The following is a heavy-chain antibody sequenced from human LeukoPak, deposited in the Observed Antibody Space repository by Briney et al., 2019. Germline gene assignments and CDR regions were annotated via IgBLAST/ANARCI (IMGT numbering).Heavy chain of an antibody. Sequence: GGSLRLSCAASGFTFSSYAMNWVRQAPGKRLEWVSAISGNGGSTYYANSMKGRFTISRDNSKNTLYLQMNSLRAEDTAVYYCAKDGGGSWGYFDYWGQGTLVTVSS. CDR3: AKDGGGSWGYFDY. CDR2: ISGNGGST. D-gene: IGHD2-15*01. CDR1: GFTFSSYA. V-gene: IGHV3-23*01. J-gene: IGHJ4*02.